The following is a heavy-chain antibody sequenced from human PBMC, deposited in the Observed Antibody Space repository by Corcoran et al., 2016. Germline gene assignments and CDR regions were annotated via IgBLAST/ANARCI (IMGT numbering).Heavy chain of an antibody. D-gene: IGHD3-10*01. CDR3: ARGYYYGSGSYYYYYYGMDG. V-gene: IGHV1-46*01. CDR2: INPSGGST. J-gene: IGHJ6*02. Sequence: QVQLVQSGAEVKKPGASVNVSCKASGYTFTSYYMHWVRQAPGQGLEWMGIINPSGGSTSYAQKFQGRVTMTRDTSTSTVYMELSSLRSEDTAVYCCARGYYYGSGSYYYYYYGMDGWGPATTVTVSS. CDR1: GYTFTSYY.